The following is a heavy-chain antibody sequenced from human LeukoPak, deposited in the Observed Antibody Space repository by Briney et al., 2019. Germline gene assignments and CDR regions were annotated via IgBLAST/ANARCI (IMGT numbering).Heavy chain of an antibody. Sequence: GRSLRLSCAASGFTFSSYGMHWVRQAPGKGLEGVAVISYDGSNKYYADSVKGRFTISRYNSKNTLYLQMNSLRAEDTAVYYCAKDPAGGYDSSGYPDYWGQGTLVTVSS. CDR2: ISYDGSNK. D-gene: IGHD3-22*01. CDR1: GFTFSSYG. J-gene: IGHJ4*02. CDR3: AKDPAGGYDSSGYPDY. V-gene: IGHV3-30*18.